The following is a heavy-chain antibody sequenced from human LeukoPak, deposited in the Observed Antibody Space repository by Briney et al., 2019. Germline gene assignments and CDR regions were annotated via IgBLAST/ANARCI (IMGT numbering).Heavy chain of an antibody. CDR2: ISGSGGST. D-gene: IGHD3-9*01. CDR1: GFTFSSYA. V-gene: IGHV3-23*01. Sequence: PGGSLRLSCTASGFTFSSYAMSWVRQAPGKGLEWVSAISGSGGSTYYADSVKGRFTISRDNSKNTLYLQMNSLRAEDTAVYYCAKEGDYDILTGYVLGDDDYWGQGTLVTVSS. CDR3: AKEGDYDILTGYVLGDDDY. J-gene: IGHJ4*02.